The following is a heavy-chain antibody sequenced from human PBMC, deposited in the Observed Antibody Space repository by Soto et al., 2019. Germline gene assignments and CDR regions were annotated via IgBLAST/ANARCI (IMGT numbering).Heavy chain of an antibody. CDR2: ISGSGGST. CDR1: GFTFSSYA. J-gene: IGHJ4*02. V-gene: IGHV3-23*01. Sequence: GGSLRLSCAASGFTFSSYAMSWVRQAPGKGLEWVSAISGSGGSTYYADSVKGRFTISRDNSKNTLYLQMNSLRAEDTAVYYCAITPTVTTYRFPFFKYWGQGTLVTVSS. D-gene: IGHD4-17*01. CDR3: AITPTVTTYRFPFFKY.